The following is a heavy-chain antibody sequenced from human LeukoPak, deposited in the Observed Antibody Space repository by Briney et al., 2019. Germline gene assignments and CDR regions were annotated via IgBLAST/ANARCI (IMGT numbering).Heavy chain of an antibody. J-gene: IGHJ4*02. CDR1: GGSVSSGSYY. CDR3: ARDMDFGGYSL. Sequence: SETLSLTCTVSGGSVSSGSYYWSWIRQPPGKGLEWIGYIYYSGSTNYNPSLKSRVAISVDTSKNQFSLKLSSATAADTAVYYCARDMDFGGYSLWGQGTLVTVSS. V-gene: IGHV4-61*01. CDR2: IYYSGST. D-gene: IGHD2-21*01.